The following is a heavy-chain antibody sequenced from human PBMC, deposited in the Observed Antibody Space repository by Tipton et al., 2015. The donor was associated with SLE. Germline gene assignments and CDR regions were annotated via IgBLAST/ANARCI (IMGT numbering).Heavy chain of an antibody. CDR1: GGSISSGGYY. J-gene: IGHJ4*02. V-gene: IGHV4-31*03. Sequence: TLSLTCTVSGGSISSGGYYWSWIRQHPGKGLEWIGYIYYSGSTYYNPSLKSRVTISVDTSKNQFSLKLSSVTAADTAVYYCARDRGKQQLDLDYWGQGTLVTVSS. CDR2: IYYSGST. CDR3: ARDRGKQQLDLDY. D-gene: IGHD6-13*01.